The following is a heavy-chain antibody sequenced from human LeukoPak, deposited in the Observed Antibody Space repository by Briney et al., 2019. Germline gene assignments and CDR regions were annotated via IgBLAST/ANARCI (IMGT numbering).Heavy chain of an antibody. Sequence: SETLSLTCAVYGGSFSGYYWSWIRQPPGKGLEWIGEINHSGSTNYNPSLKSRVTISVDTSKNQFSLKLSSVTAADTAVYYCARHSPYYDFWSGYYPHYFDYWGQGTLVTVSS. CDR3: ARHSPYYDFWSGYYPHYFDY. CDR1: GGSFSGYY. J-gene: IGHJ4*02. D-gene: IGHD3-3*01. V-gene: IGHV4-34*01. CDR2: INHSGST.